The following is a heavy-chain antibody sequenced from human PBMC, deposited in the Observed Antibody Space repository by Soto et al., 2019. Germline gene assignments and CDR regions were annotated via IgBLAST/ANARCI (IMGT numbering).Heavy chain of an antibody. CDR3: ARDRLRGYDSSGFYS. Sequence: ASVKVSCKASGYTFTSYYMNWVRQAPGQGLEWLGWINPSDGNRNFAQKFEDRVTMTTATSTNTVFLGLRSLKSDDTAIYYCARDRLRGYDSSGFYSWGQGTMVTVSS. J-gene: IGHJ4*02. CDR2: INPSDGNR. V-gene: IGHV1-18*04. D-gene: IGHD3-22*01. CDR1: GYTFTSYY.